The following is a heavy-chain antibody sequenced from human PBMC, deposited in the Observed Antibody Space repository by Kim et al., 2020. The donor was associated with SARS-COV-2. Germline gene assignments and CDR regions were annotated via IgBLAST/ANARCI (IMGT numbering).Heavy chain of an antibody. D-gene: IGHD3-10*01. CDR2: ITVSGGST. CDR3: ARGNYGLDY. CDR1: GFTFSSYG. J-gene: IGHJ4*02. V-gene: IGHV3-23*01. Sequence: GGSLRLSCAASGFTFSSYGMSWVRQAPGKGLAWVSGITVSGGSTYYADSAKGRFTISRDNSKNTLYLQMNSLRAEDTAVYYCARGNYGLDYWGQGTRVT.